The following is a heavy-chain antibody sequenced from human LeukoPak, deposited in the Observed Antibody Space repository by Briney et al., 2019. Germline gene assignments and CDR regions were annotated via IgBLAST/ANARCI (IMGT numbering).Heavy chain of an antibody. J-gene: IGHJ3*02. V-gene: IGHV5-51*01. D-gene: IGHD5-18*01. CDR2: IYPDDSDT. Sequence: GESLKISCKGSGYNFSRFWINWVRQMPGKGLEWMGIIYPDDSDTRYSPSFQGQVTISADKSFSTAYLQWSSLKASDTAMYYCAGGYSYGKDAFDIWGQGTMVTVSS. CDR1: GYNFSRFW. CDR3: AGGYSYGKDAFDI.